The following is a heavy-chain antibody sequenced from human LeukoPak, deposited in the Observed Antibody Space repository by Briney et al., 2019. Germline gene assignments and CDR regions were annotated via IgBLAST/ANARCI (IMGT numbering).Heavy chain of an antibody. Sequence: GGSLRLSCAASGFTFSSYWMRWVRQAPGKGLEWVANIKQDGSEKYYVDSVKGRFTISRDNAKNSLYLQMNSLRAEDTAVYYCARARYFDWDDFDYWGQGTLVTVSS. CDR3: ARARYFDWDDFDY. CDR1: GFTFSSYW. D-gene: IGHD3-9*01. J-gene: IGHJ4*02. V-gene: IGHV3-7*01. CDR2: IKQDGSEK.